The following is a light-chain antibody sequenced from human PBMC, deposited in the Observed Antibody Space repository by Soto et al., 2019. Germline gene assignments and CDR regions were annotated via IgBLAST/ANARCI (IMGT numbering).Light chain of an antibody. CDR2: GAS. CDR3: KQYGSSLMCS. J-gene: IGKJ2*02. CDR1: QSVSSSY. V-gene: IGKV3-20*01. Sequence: EIVLTQSPGTLSLSPGERATLSCRASQSVSSSYLAWYQQKPGQAPRLLIYGASSRATGIPDRFSGSGSGTDFNLNISRLEPEDFAVYYCKQYGSSLMCSFGQGTKLEIK.